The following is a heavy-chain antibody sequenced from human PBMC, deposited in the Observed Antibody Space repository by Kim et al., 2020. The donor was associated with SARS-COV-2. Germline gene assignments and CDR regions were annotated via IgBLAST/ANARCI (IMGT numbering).Heavy chain of an antibody. CDR3: ARDRGATTPYYYYGMDV. CDR2: ISSSSSSTI. J-gene: IGHJ6*02. D-gene: IGHD5-12*01. V-gene: IGHV3-48*02. Sequence: GGSLRLSCAASGFTFSSYSMNWVRQAPGKGLEWVSYISSSSSSTIYYADSVKGRFTISRDNAKNSLYLQMNSLRDEDTAVYYCARDRGATTPYYYYGMDVWGQGTTVTVSS. CDR1: GFTFSSYS.